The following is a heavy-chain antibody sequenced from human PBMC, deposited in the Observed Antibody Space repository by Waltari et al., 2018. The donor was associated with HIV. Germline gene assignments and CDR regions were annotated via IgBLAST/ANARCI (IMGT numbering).Heavy chain of an antibody. CDR2: INHARSD. Sequence: LQQWGAGLLEPSESLPLTCAVNTARFSDPHSNWLRPPTGGGLEWTGEINHARSDRYNTSFAGRVTMSVDTSKSNFSLHLTAVSAADTAGDYCAKGSTDFDSWGQGTLVSVS. CDR1: TARFSDPH. J-gene: IGHJ4*02. V-gene: IGHV4-34*01. CDR3: AKGSTDFDS.